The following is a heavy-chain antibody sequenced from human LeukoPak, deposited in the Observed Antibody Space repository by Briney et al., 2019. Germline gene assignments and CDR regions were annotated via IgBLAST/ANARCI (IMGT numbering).Heavy chain of an antibody. V-gene: IGHV1-18*01. Sequence: ASVKVSCKASGYTFTSYGISWVRQAPGQGLEWMGWISAYNGNTNYAQKLQGRVTMTTDTSTSTAYMELRSLGSDDTAVYYCARDRRGYSYVEGDYWGQGTLVTVSS. CDR3: ARDRRGYSYVEGDY. CDR2: ISAYNGNT. CDR1: GYTFTSYG. J-gene: IGHJ4*02. D-gene: IGHD5-18*01.